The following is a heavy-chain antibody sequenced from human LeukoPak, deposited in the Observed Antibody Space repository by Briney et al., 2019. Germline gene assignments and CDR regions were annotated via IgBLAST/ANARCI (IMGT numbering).Heavy chain of an antibody. CDR2: IYYTGNT. D-gene: IGHD5-18*01. Sequence: PSETPSLTCTVSADSISSFYWSWIRQPPGKGLEWTGYIYYTGNTNYNPSLKSRVTISVDTSRNQFSLKLTSVTAADTAVYYCATLAGYIYGVTSDFWGQGTLVTVSS. V-gene: IGHV4-59*08. CDR3: ATLAGYIYGVTSDF. J-gene: IGHJ4*02. CDR1: ADSISSFY.